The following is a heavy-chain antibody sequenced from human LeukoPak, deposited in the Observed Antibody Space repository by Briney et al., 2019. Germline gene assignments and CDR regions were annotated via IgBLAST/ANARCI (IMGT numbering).Heavy chain of an antibody. CDR1: GFTFSSYA. J-gene: IGHJ4*02. V-gene: IGHV3-30-3*01. CDR3: ARDPYAKVFDY. D-gene: IGHD2-2*01. Sequence: GRSLRLSCAASGFTFSSYAMHWVRQAPGKGLEWVAVISYDGSNKYYADSVKGRFTISRDNSKNTLYLQMNSLRAEDTAVYYCARDPYAKVFDYWGQGTLVTVSS. CDR2: ISYDGSNK.